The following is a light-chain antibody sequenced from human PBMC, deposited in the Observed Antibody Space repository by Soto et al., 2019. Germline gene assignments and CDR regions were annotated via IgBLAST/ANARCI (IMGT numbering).Light chain of an antibody. J-gene: IGLJ2*01. V-gene: IGLV4-69*01. CDR2: LNTDGSH. CDR1: SGHNNYA. Sequence: QSVLTQSPSASASLGASVKLTCTLSSGHNNYAIAWHQQQPDKGPRYLMKLNTDGSHSKGAGIPDRFSGSSSGAERHLTISNLQSEDEADYYCQTWGTAIHDVVFGGGTKLTVL. CDR3: QTWGTAIHDVV.